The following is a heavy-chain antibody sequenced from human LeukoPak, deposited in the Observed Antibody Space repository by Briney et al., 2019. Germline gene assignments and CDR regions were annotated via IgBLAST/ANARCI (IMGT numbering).Heavy chain of an antibody. D-gene: IGHD2-2*01. J-gene: IGHJ4*02. CDR1: GFTFNKYG. CDR2: IWYDGRNK. CDR3: ATDCSNDNCYST. V-gene: IGHV3-33*07. Sequence: GGSLRLSCEASGFTFNKYGMYWVRQTPGKGLEWVALIWYDGRNKYYADSVKGRFTISGDNSKNTLFLQMNSLRAEDTAVYYCATDCSNDNCYSTWGQGTLVTVSS.